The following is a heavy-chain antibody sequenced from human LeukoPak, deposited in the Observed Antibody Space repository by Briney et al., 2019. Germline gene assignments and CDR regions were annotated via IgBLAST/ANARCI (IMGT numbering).Heavy chain of an antibody. J-gene: IGHJ4*02. D-gene: IGHD3-9*01. CDR2: ISAYNGNT. CDR3: ARDNPYYDILTGFAQELDY. Sequence: ASVKVSCKASGYTFTSYGISWVRQAPGQGLEWIGWISAYNGNTNYAQKLQGRVTMTTDTSTSTAYMELRSLRSDDTAVYYCARDNPYYDILTGFAQELDYWGQGTLVTVSS. V-gene: IGHV1-18*01. CDR1: GYTFTSYG.